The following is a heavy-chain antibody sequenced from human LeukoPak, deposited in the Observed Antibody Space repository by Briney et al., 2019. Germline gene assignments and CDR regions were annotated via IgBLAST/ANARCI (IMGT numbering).Heavy chain of an antibody. CDR3: ARHGTVTHRFDY. V-gene: IGHV4-39*01. Sequence: SETLSLTCGVSGGSMSSSNYYWGWIRQPPGKGLEWIGSIYYSGSTYYNPSLKSRVTISVDSSKNQCSLKLSSVTAADTAVYYCARHGTVTHRFDYWGQGTLVTVSS. J-gene: IGHJ4*02. D-gene: IGHD4-17*01. CDR2: IYYSGST. CDR1: GGSMSSSNYY.